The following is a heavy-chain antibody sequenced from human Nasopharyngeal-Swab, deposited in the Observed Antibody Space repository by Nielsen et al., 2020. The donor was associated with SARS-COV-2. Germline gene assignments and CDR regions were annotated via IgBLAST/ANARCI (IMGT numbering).Heavy chain of an antibody. CDR2: IYPGDSDT. D-gene: IGHD3-3*01. J-gene: IGHJ4*02. Sequence: ERQMPGKGLEWMGIIYPGDSDTRYSPSFQGQVTISADKSISTAYLQWSSLKASDTAMYYCARRDDSYYFDYWGQGTLVTVSS. V-gene: IGHV5-51*01. CDR3: ARRDDSYYFDY.